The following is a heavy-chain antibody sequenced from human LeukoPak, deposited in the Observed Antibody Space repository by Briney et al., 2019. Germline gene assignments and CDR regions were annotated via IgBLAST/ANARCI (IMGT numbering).Heavy chain of an antibody. J-gene: IGHJ4*02. D-gene: IGHD3-9*01. CDR1: GFTFSSYA. CDR3: AKASQPYYDILTGYSPPDY. V-gene: IGHV3-23*01. CDR2: ISGSGGST. Sequence: GGSLRLSCAASGFTFSSYAMSWVLQAPGKGLEWLSAISGSGGSTYYADSVKGRFTISRDNSKNTLYLQMNSLRAEDTAVYYCAKASQPYYDILTGYSPPDYWGQGTLVTVSS.